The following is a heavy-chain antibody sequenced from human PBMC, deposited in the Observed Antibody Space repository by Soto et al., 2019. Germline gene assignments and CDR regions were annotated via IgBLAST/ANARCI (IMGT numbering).Heavy chain of an antibody. J-gene: IGHJ4*02. D-gene: IGHD1-7*01. CDR1: GGSISSSSYY. CDR3: ATTGTTRIFDY. Sequence: QLQLQESGPGLVKPSETLSITCTVSGGSISSSSYYWGWIRQPPGKGLEWIGSIYYSGSTYYNPSLKSRVTIAVDTSKNQFSLKLSSVTAADTAVYYCATTGTTRIFDYWGQGTLVTVSS. CDR2: IYYSGST. V-gene: IGHV4-39*01.